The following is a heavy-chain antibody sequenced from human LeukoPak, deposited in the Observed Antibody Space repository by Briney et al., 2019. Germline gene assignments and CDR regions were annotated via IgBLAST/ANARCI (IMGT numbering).Heavy chain of an antibody. CDR3: AREVAVAGTYYYYYMDV. CDR2: IYHSGST. Sequence: SETLSLTCTVSGYSISSGYYWGWIRQPPGKGLEWIGSIYHSGSTYYNPSLKSRVTISVDTSKNQFSLKLSSVTAADTAVYYCAREVAVAGTYYYYYMDVWGKGTTVTVSS. CDR1: GYSISSGYY. J-gene: IGHJ6*03. D-gene: IGHD6-19*01. V-gene: IGHV4-38-2*02.